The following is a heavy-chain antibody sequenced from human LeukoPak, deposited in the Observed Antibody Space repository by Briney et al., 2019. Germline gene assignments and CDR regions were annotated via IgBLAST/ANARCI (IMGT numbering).Heavy chain of an antibody. CDR1: GYTFSNYG. V-gene: IGHV1-18*01. CDR3: ARDGGYFDWPRPRPGKYYFDY. J-gene: IGHJ4*02. D-gene: IGHD3-9*01. Sequence: GASVKVSCEASGYTFSNYGVTWVRQAPGQGLEWMGWISVYTGYTNYAQNFQGRVTMTTDTSTNTAYMELRSLTSDDTAVYFCARDGGYFDWPRPRPGKYYFDYWGQGTLVTVTS. CDR2: ISVYTGYT.